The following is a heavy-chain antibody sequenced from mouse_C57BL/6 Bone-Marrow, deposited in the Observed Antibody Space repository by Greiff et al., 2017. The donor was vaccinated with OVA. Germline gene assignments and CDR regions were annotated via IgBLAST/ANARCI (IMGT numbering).Heavy chain of an antibody. Sequence: QVQLKQPGAELVKPGASVKMSCKASGYTFTSYWITWVKQRPGQGLEWIGDIYPGSGSTNYNEKFKSKATLTVDTSSSTAYMQLSSLTSEDSAVYYCARIPYGSSYKAMDYWGQGTSVTVSS. CDR3: ARIPYGSSYKAMDY. CDR2: IYPGSGST. V-gene: IGHV1-55*01. CDR1: GYTFTSYW. D-gene: IGHD1-1*01. J-gene: IGHJ4*01.